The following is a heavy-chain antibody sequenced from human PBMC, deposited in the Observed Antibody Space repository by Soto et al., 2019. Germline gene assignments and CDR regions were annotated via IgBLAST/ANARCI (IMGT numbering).Heavy chain of an antibody. Sequence: PSETLSLTCAVSGGSISSSNWWSWVRQPPGKGLEWIGEIYHSGSTNYNPSLKSRVTISVDKSKNQFSLKLSSVTAADTAVYYCARVGSGWTENIFDYWGQGTMVTVSS. CDR3: ARVGSGWTENIFDY. CDR2: IYHSGST. CDR1: GGSISSSNW. V-gene: IGHV4-4*02. J-gene: IGHJ4*02. D-gene: IGHD6-19*01.